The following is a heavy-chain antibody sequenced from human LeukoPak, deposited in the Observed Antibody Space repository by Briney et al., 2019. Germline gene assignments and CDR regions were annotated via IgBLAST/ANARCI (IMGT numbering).Heavy chain of an antibody. V-gene: IGHV4-59*12. CDR3: VRGYYYDSSGYWVRAFDI. CDR2: INYSGDT. J-gene: IGHJ3*02. D-gene: IGHD3-22*01. CDR1: GGSISNYY. Sequence: SETLSLTCTVSGGSISNYYWSWIRQPPGKGLEWIAYINYSGDTNYNPSLKSRVTISVDRSKNQFSLKLSSVTAADTAVYYCVRGYYYDSSGYWVRAFDIWGQGTMVTVSS.